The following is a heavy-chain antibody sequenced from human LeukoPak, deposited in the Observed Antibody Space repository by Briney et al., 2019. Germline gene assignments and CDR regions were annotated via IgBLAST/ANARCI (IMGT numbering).Heavy chain of an antibody. CDR2: IIPIFGIA. CDR1: GGTFSSYA. CDR3: ASGRDGIAAAVPAEYFQH. V-gene: IGHV1-69*04. D-gene: IGHD6-13*01. Sequence: ASVKVSCKASGGTFSSYAISWVRQAPGQGLEWMGRIIPIFGIANYAQKFQGRVTITADKSTSTAYMELSSLRSEDTAVYYCASGRDGIAAAVPAEYFQHWGQGTLVTVSS. J-gene: IGHJ1*01.